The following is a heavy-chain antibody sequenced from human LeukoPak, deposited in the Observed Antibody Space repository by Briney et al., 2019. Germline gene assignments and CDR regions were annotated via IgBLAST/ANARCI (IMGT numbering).Heavy chain of an antibody. CDR3: AKLVLFSGTTGDLNY. Sequence: GGSLRLSCAASAFSFSSYAMSWVRQAPGKGLEWVSTITASGGSTYYADSVKGRFTISRDNSKNTLYLQINSLRAEDTALYYCAKLVLFSGTTGDLNYWGQGTLVTVSS. V-gene: IGHV3-23*01. CDR2: ITASGGST. CDR1: AFSFSSYA. D-gene: IGHD1-1*01. J-gene: IGHJ4*02.